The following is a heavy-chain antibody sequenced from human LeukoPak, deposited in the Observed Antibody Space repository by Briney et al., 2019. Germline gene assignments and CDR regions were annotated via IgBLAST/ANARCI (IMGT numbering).Heavy chain of an antibody. CDR3: TTDGFGEAYCGGDCSDAFDI. D-gene: IGHD2-21*01. Sequence: GGSLRLSCAASGFTFSNAWMSWVRQAPGKGLEWVGRIKSKTDGGTTDYAAPVKGRFTISRDDSKNTLYLQMNSLKTEDTAVYYCTTDGFGEAYCGGDCSDAFDIWGQGTMVTVSS. J-gene: IGHJ3*02. CDR1: GFTFSNAW. V-gene: IGHV3-15*01. CDR2: IKSKTDGGTT.